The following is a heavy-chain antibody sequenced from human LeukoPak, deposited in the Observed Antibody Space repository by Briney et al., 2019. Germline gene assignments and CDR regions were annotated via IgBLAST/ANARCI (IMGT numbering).Heavy chain of an antibody. D-gene: IGHD6-6*01. V-gene: IGHV3-7*01. CDR2: IKQDGSGK. CDR1: GFTFSSYW. CDR3: AMIEQVVSNVEGGY. Sequence: GGSLRLSCAASGFTFSSYWMSWVRQAPGKGLEWVANIKQDGSGKYYVDSVKGRFTISRDNAKNSLYLQMNSLRADDTAVYFCAMIEQVVSNVEGGYWGQGTLVTVSS. J-gene: IGHJ4*02.